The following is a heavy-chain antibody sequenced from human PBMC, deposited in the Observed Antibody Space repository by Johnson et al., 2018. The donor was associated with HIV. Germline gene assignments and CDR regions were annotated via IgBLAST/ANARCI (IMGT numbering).Heavy chain of an antibody. D-gene: IGHD2-2*01. J-gene: IGHJ3*01. CDR2: IKEDGSEE. Sequence: MQLVESGGTLVQPGGSLRLSCAASGFIFSNYWMRWVRQAPGKGLEWVATIKEDGSEEYYADSVKGRFTISRDNAKNSMFLQLNNVRVEDTAVYYCVRVFVVVLAAHDVCDVWGQGTLVTVSS. CDR3: VRVFVVVLAAHDVCDV. CDR1: GFIFSNYW. V-gene: IGHV3-7*05.